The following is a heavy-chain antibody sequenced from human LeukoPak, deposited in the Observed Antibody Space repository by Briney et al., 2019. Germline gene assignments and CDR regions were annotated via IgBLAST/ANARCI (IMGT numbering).Heavy chain of an antibody. CDR3: ARDYPPNYLLRFRVGFDP. CDR1: GYTFTSYG. D-gene: IGHD3-3*01. V-gene: IGHV1-18*01. CDR2: ISAYNGNT. Sequence: ASVKVSCKASGYTFTSYGISWVRQAPGQGLEWMGWISAYNGNTNYAQKLQGRVTMTTDTSTSTAYMELRSLRSDDTAVYYCARDYPPNYLLRFRVGFDPWVQGTLVTVSS. J-gene: IGHJ5*02.